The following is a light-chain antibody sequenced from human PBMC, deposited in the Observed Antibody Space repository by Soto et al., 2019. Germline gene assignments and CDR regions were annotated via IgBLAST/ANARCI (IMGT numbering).Light chain of an antibody. CDR3: QQLGT. CDR1: QSVSNNY. V-gene: IGKV3-20*01. CDR2: GAS. J-gene: IGKJ1*01. Sequence: EIVLTQSPGTLSLSPGERATLSCRASQSVSNNYLAWYQQKPGQAPRLLIYGASKRATDIPDRFSGSGSGTDFTLTISRLETEDFAVYYCQQLGTFGQGTKVEIK.